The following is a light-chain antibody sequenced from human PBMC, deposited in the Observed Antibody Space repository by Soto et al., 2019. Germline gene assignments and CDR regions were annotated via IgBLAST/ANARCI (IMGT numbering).Light chain of an antibody. CDR1: SSNIGAGYD. Sequence: QSVLTQPPSVSGAPGQRVTISCTGSSSNIGAGYDVHWYQQLPGTAPKLLIYGNSNRPSGVPDRFSGSKSGTSASLAITGLQAEDAADYYCQSYDSSLSGYVFGTGTTLTVL. J-gene: IGLJ1*01. CDR3: QSYDSSLSGYV. V-gene: IGLV1-40*01. CDR2: GNS.